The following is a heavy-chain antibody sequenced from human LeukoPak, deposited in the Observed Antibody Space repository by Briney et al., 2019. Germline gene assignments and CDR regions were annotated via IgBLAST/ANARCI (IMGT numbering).Heavy chain of an antibody. D-gene: IGHD3-10*01. V-gene: IGHV3-21*01. CDR2: ISSSSSYI. J-gene: IGHJ6*02. Sequence: GGSLRLSCAASGFTFSSYSMNWVRQAPGKGLEWVSTISSSSSYIYYADSVKGRFTISRDNAKNSLYLQMNSLRAEDTAVYYCARYQLLWFGLGDVWGQGTTVTVSS. CDR3: ARYQLLWFGLGDV. CDR1: GFTFSSYS.